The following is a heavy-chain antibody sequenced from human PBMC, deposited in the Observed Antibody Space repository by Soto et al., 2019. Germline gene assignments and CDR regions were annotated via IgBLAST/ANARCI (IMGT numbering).Heavy chain of an antibody. Sequence: QVQLVQSGAEVKKPGSSVKVSCKAPGGTFSSYAISWVRQAPGQGLEWMGGIIPIFGTANYAQKFQGRVTITADELTSTSYMELSRLRSEDTAVYYCARSQGGSSSLDVYYYYYYGMDVWGQGTTVTVSS. CDR1: GGTFSSYA. CDR3: ARSQGGSSSLDVYYYYYYGMDV. D-gene: IGHD2-15*01. CDR2: IIPIFGTA. J-gene: IGHJ6*02. V-gene: IGHV1-69*01.